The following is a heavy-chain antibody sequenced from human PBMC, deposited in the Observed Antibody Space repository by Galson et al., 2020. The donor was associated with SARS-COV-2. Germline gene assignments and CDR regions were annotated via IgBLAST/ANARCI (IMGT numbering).Heavy chain of an antibody. CDR2: IWYDGSNK. CDR1: GFTFSSYG. D-gene: IGHD5-18*01. V-gene: IGHV3-33*01. J-gene: IGHJ6*02. CDR3: ARDGGYRYGMDV. Sequence: TGGSLRLSCAASGFTFSSYGMHWVRQAPGKGLEWVAVIWYDGSNKYYADSVKGRFTISRDNSKNTLYLQMNSLRAEDTAVYYCARDGGYRYGMDVWGQGTTVTVSS.